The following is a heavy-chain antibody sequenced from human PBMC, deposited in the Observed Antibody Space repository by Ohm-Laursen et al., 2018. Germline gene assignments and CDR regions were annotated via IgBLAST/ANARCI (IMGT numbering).Heavy chain of an antibody. Sequence: SVKVSCKTSGYTFTSYGISWVRQAPGQGLEWMGWISAYNGNTNYAQKLQGRVTMTTDTSTSTAYMELRSLRSDDTAVYYCARSEGRIAVAGCDYWGQGTLVTVSS. CDR1: GYTFTSYG. CDR2: ISAYNGNT. J-gene: IGHJ4*02. V-gene: IGHV1-18*01. D-gene: IGHD6-19*01. CDR3: ARSEGRIAVAGCDY.